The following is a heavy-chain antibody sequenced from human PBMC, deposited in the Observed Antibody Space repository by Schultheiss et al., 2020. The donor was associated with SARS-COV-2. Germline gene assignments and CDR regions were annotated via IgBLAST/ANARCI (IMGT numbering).Heavy chain of an antibody. V-gene: IGHV3-7*01. CDR2: IKQDGSEK. CDR1: GFTFSSYW. CDR3: ARDPTPYYDFWSGNPDY. D-gene: IGHD3-3*01. Sequence: GGSLRLSCAASGFTFSSYWMNWVRQAPGKGLEWVANIKQDGSEKYYVDSVKGRFTISRDNAKNSLYLQMNSLRAEDTAVYYCARDPTPYYDFWSGNPDYWGQGTLVTVSS. J-gene: IGHJ4*02.